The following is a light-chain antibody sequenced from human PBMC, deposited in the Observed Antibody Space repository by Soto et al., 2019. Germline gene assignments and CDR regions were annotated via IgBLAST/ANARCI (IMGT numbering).Light chain of an antibody. CDR1: QYISSN. CDR2: GAS. Sequence: ETVMTQSPVTLSVSPGERVTISCRASQYISSNLAWYQQKPGHAPRLLIYGASTRATGFPARFSGSGSGTEFTLTITGLQSEDFAVYYCQQYNNWPPYTFGQGTKLEIK. CDR3: QQYNNWPPYT. J-gene: IGKJ2*01. V-gene: IGKV3-15*01.